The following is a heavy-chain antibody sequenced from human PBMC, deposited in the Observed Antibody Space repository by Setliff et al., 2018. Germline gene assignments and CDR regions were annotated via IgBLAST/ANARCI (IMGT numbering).Heavy chain of an antibody. CDR1: GYTFTGYY. D-gene: IGHD5-18*01. V-gene: IGHV1-2*02. CDR2: INPNSGGT. Sequence: ASVKVSCKASGYTFTGYYMHWVRQAPGQGLEWMGWINPNSGGTNYAQKFQGRVTMTRDTSIITAYMELSRLRSDDTAVYYCAREGGYTQYFQHWGQGTLVTVSS. J-gene: IGHJ1*01. CDR3: AREGGYTQYFQH.